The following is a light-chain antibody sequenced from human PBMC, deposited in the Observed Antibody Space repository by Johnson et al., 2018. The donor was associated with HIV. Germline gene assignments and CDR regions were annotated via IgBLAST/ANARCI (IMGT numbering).Light chain of an antibody. J-gene: IGLJ1*01. CDR1: SSNIGNKY. Sequence: QSVLTQPPSVSAAPGQKVTISCSGSSSNIGNKYVSWYQQLPGTAPKLLIYENTNRPSGIPDRFSGSKSGTSATLAITGLHTGDEADYYCGTWVTSLSAGGAFGSGTRITAL. V-gene: IGLV1-51*02. CDR2: ENT. CDR3: GTWVTSLSAGGA.